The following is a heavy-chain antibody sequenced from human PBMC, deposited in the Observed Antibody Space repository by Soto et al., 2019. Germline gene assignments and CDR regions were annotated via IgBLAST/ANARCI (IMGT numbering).Heavy chain of an antibody. V-gene: IGHV4-34*01. D-gene: IGHD2-15*01. CDR1: GGSFSGYY. J-gene: IGHJ4*02. CDR2: INHSGST. Sequence: SETLSLTCAVYGGSFSGYYWSWIRQPPGKGLEWIGEINHSGSTNYNPSLESRVTISVDTSKNQFSLKLSSVTAADTAVYYCARGLGYCSGGSCYTNWGPDYWGQGTLVTVSS. CDR3: ARGLGYCSGGSCYTNWGPDY.